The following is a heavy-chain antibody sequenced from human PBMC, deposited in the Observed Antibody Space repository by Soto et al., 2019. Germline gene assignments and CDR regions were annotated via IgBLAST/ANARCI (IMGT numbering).Heavy chain of an antibody. CDR2: ISYDGSNK. D-gene: IGHD3-16*01. CDR1: GFTFSSYG. CDR3: AKASWGPFDY. J-gene: IGHJ4*02. Sequence: GGSLRLSCAASGFTFSSYGMHWVRQAPGKGLEWVAVISYDGSNKYYADSVKGRFTISRDNSKNTLYLQMNSLRAEDTAVYYCAKASWGPFDYRGQGTLVTVSS. V-gene: IGHV3-30*18.